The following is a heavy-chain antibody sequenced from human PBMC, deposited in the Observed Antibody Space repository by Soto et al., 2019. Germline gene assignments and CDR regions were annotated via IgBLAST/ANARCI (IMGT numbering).Heavy chain of an antibody. D-gene: IGHD3-22*01. V-gene: IGHV4-31*03. CDR3: AREYKYYYETGGSPYAPL. Sequence: SETLSLTCTVSGASISTGGYHWNWIRQHPGKGLEWIGYIYYRGSTYSNPSLKSRVTISVDTSKYQFSLKLTSVTAADTAVYYCAREYKYYYETGGSPYAPLWGQGTLVTSPQ. CDR2: IYYRGST. CDR1: GASISTGGYH. J-gene: IGHJ4*02.